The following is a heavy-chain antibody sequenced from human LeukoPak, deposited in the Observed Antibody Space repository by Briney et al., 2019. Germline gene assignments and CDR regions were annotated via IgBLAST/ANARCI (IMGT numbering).Heavy chain of an antibody. J-gene: IGHJ4*02. Sequence: SETLSLTCTVSGGSISSSSYYWGWIRQPPGKGLEWIGSIYYSGSTYYNPSLKSRVTISVDTSKNQFSLKLSSVTAADTAVYYCARALPPPLVVVVPAAGEYYFDYWGQGTLVTVSS. D-gene: IGHD2-2*01. V-gene: IGHV4-39*07. CDR2: IYYSGST. CDR3: ARALPPPLVVVVPAAGEYYFDY. CDR1: GGSISSSSYY.